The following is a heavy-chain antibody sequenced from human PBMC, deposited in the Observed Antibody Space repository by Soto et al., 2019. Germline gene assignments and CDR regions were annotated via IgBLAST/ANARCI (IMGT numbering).Heavy chain of an antibody. D-gene: IGHD6-6*01. V-gene: IGHV3-21*01. J-gene: IGHJ6*02. CDR2: ISSSSSYI. CDR1: GFTFRSHS. Sequence: PGGPLRLSCAASGFTFRSHSLNWVRQAPGKGLEWVSSISSSSSYIYYADSVKGRFTISGENAKNSLYLQMNSLRAEDTAVYYCARDVPARPVGMGVWGQGAKITVS. CDR3: ARDVPARPVGMGV.